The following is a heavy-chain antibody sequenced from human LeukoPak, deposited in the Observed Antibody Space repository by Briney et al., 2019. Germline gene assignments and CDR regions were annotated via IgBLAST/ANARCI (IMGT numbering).Heavy chain of an antibody. Sequence: APTMSFTCAVAVTSSRCDNYCWRWIRGHGGKGLEWIGHINYRGNTYYNPSLKSLVSISGHTTKHQFSLKLHSVTAADTAVYYCARENNDYGGKKVFDQWGERTRVSVLS. CDR2: INYRGNT. V-gene: IGHV4-30-4*01. D-gene: IGHD4-23*01. CDR3: ARENNDYGGKKVFDQ. J-gene: IGHJ4*02. CDR1: VTSSRCDNYC.